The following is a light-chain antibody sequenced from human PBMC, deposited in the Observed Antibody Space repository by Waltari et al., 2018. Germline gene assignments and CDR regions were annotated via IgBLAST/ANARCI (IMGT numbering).Light chain of an antibody. CDR3: ATWDDSLNGQVV. CDR2: FNN. V-gene: IGLV1-44*01. J-gene: IGLJ2*01. Sequence: QSVLTQPPSASGTPGKGVTISCSGSSSKIGRKPVIWYQQTPGTAPKLVVYFNNQRPSGVPDRFSVSKSDTSASLAIGGLQSEDEADYYCATWDDSLNGQVVFGGGTKLTVL. CDR1: SSKIGRKP.